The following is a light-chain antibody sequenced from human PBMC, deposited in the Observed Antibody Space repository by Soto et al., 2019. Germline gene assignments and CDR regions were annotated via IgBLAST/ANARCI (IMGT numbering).Light chain of an antibody. V-gene: IGLV2-14*03. Sequence: QSALTQPASVSGSPGQSITISCAGTSGDVGGYNYVSWYQQHPGRAPTLMIYHVSDRPSGVSDRFSASKSGNTASLTISGLQAEDEADYYCSSYTSSNTFDFGTGTKVTV. CDR1: SGDVGGYNY. CDR2: HVS. J-gene: IGLJ1*01. CDR3: SSYTSSNTFD.